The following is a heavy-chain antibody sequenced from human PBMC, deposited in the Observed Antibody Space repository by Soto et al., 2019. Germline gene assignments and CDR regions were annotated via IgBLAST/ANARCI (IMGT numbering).Heavy chain of an antibody. V-gene: IGHV4-30-2*01. CDR3: ARFQLFNSGYFDF. CDR2: VYHTGSS. Sequence: SEPLSLPCTVSVGSISHTHYAWSWILQPPGKGLEYIGYVYHTGSSYYNPALNNRVSMSVDLSKNQFSLSLKSVTAADTAIYYCARFQLFNSGYFDFWGQGILVTVSS. D-gene: IGHD1-26*01. J-gene: IGHJ4*02. CDR1: VGSISHTHYA.